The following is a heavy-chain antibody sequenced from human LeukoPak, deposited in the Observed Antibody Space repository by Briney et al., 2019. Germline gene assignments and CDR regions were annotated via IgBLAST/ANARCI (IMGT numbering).Heavy chain of an antibody. CDR2: IKWNGGST. CDR1: GFTFDDYG. CDR3: ARTSRYYDSSGYYHYYFDY. J-gene: IGHJ4*02. D-gene: IGHD3-22*01. Sequence: PGGSLRLSCAASGFTFDDYGMSWVRQAPGKGLEWVSGIKWNGGSTSYADSVKGRFTISRDNAKNSLYLQMNSLRAEDTALYHCARTSRYYDSSGYYHYYFDYWGQGILVTVSS. V-gene: IGHV3-20*01.